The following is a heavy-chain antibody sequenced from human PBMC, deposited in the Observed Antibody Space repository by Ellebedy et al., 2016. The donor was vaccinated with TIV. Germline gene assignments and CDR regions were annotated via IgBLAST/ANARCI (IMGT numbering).Heavy chain of an antibody. D-gene: IGHD3-22*01. Sequence: SVKVSXKASRGTFSTYVITWVRQAPGQGLEWMGRIIPLLDIPIYAQSFQGRVTITADRSTNTAYLELTSLRSEDTAVYYCARPSDVIERYDAFDIWGHGTMVTVSS. V-gene: IGHV1-69*04. J-gene: IGHJ3*02. CDR2: IIPLLDIP. CDR3: ARPSDVIERYDAFDI. CDR1: RGTFSTYV.